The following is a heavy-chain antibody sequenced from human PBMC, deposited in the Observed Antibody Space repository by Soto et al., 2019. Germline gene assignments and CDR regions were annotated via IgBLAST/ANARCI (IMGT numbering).Heavy chain of an antibody. CDR3: VRHDYQWEFPSPFWF. CDR1: GGSISNTNYY. D-gene: IGHD3-10*01. CDR2: IYYTGTV. J-gene: IGHJ4*02. Sequence: SETLSLTCSVSGGSISNTNYYWAWIRQSPGEGLEWIGSIYYTGTVNYNPSLQSRVTVSLDTYKSQFSLQLRSVTAADTAIYYCVRHDYQWEFPSPFWFWGQGTLVTVSS. V-gene: IGHV4-39*01.